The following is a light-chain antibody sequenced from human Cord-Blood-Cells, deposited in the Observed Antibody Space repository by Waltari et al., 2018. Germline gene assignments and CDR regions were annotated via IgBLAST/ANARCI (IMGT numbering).Light chain of an antibody. CDR3: CSYAGSSTLV. CDR2: EGS. J-gene: IGLJ2*01. CDR1: SSDVGSYNL. V-gene: IGLV2-23*01. Sequence: QSALTQPASVSASPGQSLTISCTGTSSDVGSYNLVPWYQQHPGKAPKLMIYEGSKRPSGVSNRFSGSKSGNTASLTISGLQAEDEADYYCCSYAGSSTLVFGGGTKLTVL.